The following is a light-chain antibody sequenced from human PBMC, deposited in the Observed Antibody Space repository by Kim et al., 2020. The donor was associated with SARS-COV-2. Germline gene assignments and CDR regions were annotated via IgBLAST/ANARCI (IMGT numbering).Light chain of an antibody. CDR2: QDS. Sequence: VSPGQTASITCSVDKLGDKYACWYQQKPGQSPVLVIYQDSKRPSGIPERFSGSNSGNTATLTISGTQAMDEADYYCQAWDSSTGGVFGTGTKVTVL. CDR1: KLGDKY. CDR3: QAWDSSTGGV. J-gene: IGLJ1*01. V-gene: IGLV3-1*01.